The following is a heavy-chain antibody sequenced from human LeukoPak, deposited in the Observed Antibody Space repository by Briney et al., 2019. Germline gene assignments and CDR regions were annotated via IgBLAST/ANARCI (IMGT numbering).Heavy chain of an antibody. D-gene: IGHD3-9*01. CDR2: INADNGNT. V-gene: IGHV1-3*01. J-gene: IGHJ5*02. CDR3: ARAPYDILTGYSLNWFDP. Sequence: ASVKVSCKASGYTFTTYAMHWVRQAPGQRLEWMGWINADNGNTKYSQKFRGRVIITRDTSAYTAYMELSSLNSGDTAVYYCARAPYDILTGYSLNWFDPWGQGTLVTVSS. CDR1: GYTFTTYA.